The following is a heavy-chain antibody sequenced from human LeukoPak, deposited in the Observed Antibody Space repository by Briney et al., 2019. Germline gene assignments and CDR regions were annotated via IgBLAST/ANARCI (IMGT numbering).Heavy chain of an antibody. CDR2: ISGSGGST. CDR3: AKDPISSGYYLISAWFDP. CDR1: GFTFSSYA. V-gene: IGHV3-23*01. Sequence: GSLRLSCAASGFTFSSYAMSWVRQAPGKGLEWVSAISGSGGSTYYADSVKGRFTISRDNSKNTLYLQMNSLRAEDTVVYYCAKDPISSGYYLISAWFDPWGQGTLVTVSS. D-gene: IGHD3-22*01. J-gene: IGHJ5*02.